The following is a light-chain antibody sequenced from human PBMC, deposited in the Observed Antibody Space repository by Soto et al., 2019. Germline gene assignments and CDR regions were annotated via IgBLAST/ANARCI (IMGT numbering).Light chain of an antibody. CDR3: SSYTSSSTLYV. J-gene: IGLJ1*01. CDR2: DVS. V-gene: IGLV2-14*01. CDR1: SSDVGGYNY. Sequence: QSALTQPASVSGSPGQSITISCTGTSSDVGGYNYVSWYQQHPGKAPKLMIYDVSNRPSGVSNRFSGSKSGNTASLTISGLQAEYEAHYYCSSYTSSSTLYVFVTGTNVPVL.